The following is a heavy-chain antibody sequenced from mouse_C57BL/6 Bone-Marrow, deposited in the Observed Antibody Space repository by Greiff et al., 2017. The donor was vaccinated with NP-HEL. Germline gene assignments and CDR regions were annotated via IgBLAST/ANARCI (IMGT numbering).Heavy chain of an antibody. CDR2: ISYDGSN. J-gene: IGHJ4*01. D-gene: IGHD1-1*01. CDR1: GYSITSGYY. V-gene: IGHV3-6*01. CDR3: ARNFDYYGSSYAMDY. Sequence: EVQLVESGPGLVKPSQSLSLTCSVTGYSITSGYYWNWIRQFPGNKLEWMGYISYDGSNNYNPSLKNRISITRDTSKNQFFLKLNSVTTEDTATYYCARNFDYYGSSYAMDYWGQGTSVTVSS.